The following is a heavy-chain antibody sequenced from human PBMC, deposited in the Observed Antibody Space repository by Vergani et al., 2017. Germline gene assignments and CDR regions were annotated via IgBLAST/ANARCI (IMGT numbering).Heavy chain of an antibody. CDR1: GFTFSSYG. J-gene: IGHJ4*02. V-gene: IGHV3-33*06. CDR3: AKPHYSSSWYGVDY. CDR2: IWYDGSNK. Sequence: VQLVESGGGLVQPGGSLRLSCAASGFTFSSYGMHWVRQAPGKGLEWVAVIWYDGSNKYYADSVKGRFTISRDNSKNTLYLQMNSLRAEDTAVYYCAKPHYSSSWYGVDYWGQGTLVTVSS. D-gene: IGHD6-13*01.